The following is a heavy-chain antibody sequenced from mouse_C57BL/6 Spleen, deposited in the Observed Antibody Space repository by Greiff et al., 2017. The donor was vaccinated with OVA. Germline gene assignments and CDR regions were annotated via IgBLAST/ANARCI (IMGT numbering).Heavy chain of an antibody. J-gene: IGHJ2*01. Sequence: ESGPGLVKPSQSLSLTCSVTGYSITSGYYWNWIRQFPGNKLEWMGYISYDGSNNYNPSLKNRISITRDTSKNQFFLKLNSVTTEDTATYYCAREGLRRGLDYWGQGTTLTVSS. CDR3: AREGLRRGLDY. D-gene: IGHD2-4*01. CDR1: GYSITSGYY. CDR2: ISYDGSN. V-gene: IGHV3-6*01.